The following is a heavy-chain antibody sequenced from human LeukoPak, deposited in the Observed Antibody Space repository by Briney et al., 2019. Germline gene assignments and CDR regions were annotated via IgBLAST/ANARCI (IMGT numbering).Heavy chain of an antibody. J-gene: IGHJ4*02. D-gene: IGHD2-15*01. CDR2: INHSGST. Sequence: SETLSLTCAVYGGSFSGYYWSWIRQPPGKGLEWIEEINHSGSTNYNPSLKSRVTISVDTSKNQFSLKLSSVTAADTAVYYCARAGSGLPEYYFDYWGQGTLVTVSS. CDR1: GGSFSGYY. CDR3: ARAGSGLPEYYFDY. V-gene: IGHV4-34*01.